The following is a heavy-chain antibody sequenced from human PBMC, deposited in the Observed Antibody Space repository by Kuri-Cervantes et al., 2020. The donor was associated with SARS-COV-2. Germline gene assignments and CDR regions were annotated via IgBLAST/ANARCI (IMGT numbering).Heavy chain of an antibody. J-gene: IGHJ1*01. Sequence: ESLKISCAASGFTFSSYGMHWVRQPPGKGLEWIGEINHSGSTNYNPSLKSRVTISVDTSKNQFSLKLSSVTAADTAVYYCARHRPTSGYFQHWGQGTLVTVSS. CDR3: ARHRPTSGYFQH. V-gene: IGHV4-34*01. CDR1: GFTFSSYG. CDR2: INHSGST. D-gene: IGHD2-2*01.